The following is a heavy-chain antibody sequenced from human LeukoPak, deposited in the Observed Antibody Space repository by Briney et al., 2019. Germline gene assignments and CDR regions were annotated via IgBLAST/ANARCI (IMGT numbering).Heavy chain of an antibody. D-gene: IGHD3-10*01. CDR3: ARVARGSSPTGPDYYCYMDV. Sequence: SETLSLTCTVSGGSVRSSSYFWGWIRQPPGKGLEWIGTIYVTGKTYYAPSLKSRLTISLDTSKNQFSLKLSSVTAADTAVYYCARVARGSSPTGPDYYCYMDVWGKGTTVTVSS. CDR1: GGSVRSSSYF. J-gene: IGHJ6*03. V-gene: IGHV4-39*07. CDR2: IYVTGKT.